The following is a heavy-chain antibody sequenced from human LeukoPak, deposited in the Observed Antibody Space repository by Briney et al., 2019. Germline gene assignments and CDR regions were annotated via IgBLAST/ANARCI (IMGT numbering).Heavy chain of an antibody. J-gene: IGHJ6*03. V-gene: IGHV4-59*08. CDR2: IYYSGST. CDR1: GGSISSYY. Sequence: SETLSLTCTVSGGSISSYYWSWIRQPPGKGLGWIGYIYYSGSTNYNPSLKSRVTISVDTSKNQFSLKLSSVTAADTAVYYCARHVRSYYMDVWGKGTTVTVSS. CDR3: ARHVRSYYMDV. D-gene: IGHD3-16*01.